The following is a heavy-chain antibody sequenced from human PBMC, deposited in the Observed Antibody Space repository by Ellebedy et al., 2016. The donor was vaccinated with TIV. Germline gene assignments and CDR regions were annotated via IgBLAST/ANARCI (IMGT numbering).Heavy chain of an antibody. Sequence: PGGSLRLSCAASGFTVSSSYMSWVRQAPGRGLEWVSVIYSGGNTYYADSVKGRFTISRHNSENTVYLQMKSLRADDTAVYYCARLIEPHGGWYFALWGRGTLVTVSS. J-gene: IGHJ2*01. CDR3: ARLIEPHGGWYFAL. V-gene: IGHV3-53*01. CDR1: GFTVSSSY. D-gene: IGHD4-23*01. CDR2: IYSGGNT.